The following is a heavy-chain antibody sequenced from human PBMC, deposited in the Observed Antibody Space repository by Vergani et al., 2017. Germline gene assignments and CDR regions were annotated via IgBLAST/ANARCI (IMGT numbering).Heavy chain of an antibody. V-gene: IGHV4-34*01. Sequence: QMQLQQWGAGLLKPSETLSLTCAVYGGSLSGYYWGFIRQPPGKGLEWIGSISSSGSPYYNPTLKSRLAFSVDTSKNLFSLRLKSVTATDTGMYYCARPVGPSAIADGYHVWGQGTMVTVS. CDR3: ARPVGPSAIADGYHV. CDR1: GGSLSGYY. J-gene: IGHJ3*01. CDR2: ISSSGSP. D-gene: IGHD3-10*01.